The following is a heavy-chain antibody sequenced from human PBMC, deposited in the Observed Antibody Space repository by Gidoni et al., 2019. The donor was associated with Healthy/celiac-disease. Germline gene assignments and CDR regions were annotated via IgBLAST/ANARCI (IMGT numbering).Heavy chain of an antibody. CDR3: AKDPGYCSGGSCFSHFDY. J-gene: IGHJ4*02. Sequence: EVQLVESGGGLVQPGRSLRLSCAASGFTFDDYAMHWVRQAPGKGLEWVSGISWNSGSIGYADSVKGRFTISRDNAKNSLYLQMNSLRAEDTALYYCAKDPGYCSGGSCFSHFDYWGQGTLVTVSS. CDR2: ISWNSGSI. D-gene: IGHD2-15*01. V-gene: IGHV3-9*01. CDR1: GFTFDDYA.